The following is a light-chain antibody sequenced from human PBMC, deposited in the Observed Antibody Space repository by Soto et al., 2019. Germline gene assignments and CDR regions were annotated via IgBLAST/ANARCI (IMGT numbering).Light chain of an antibody. J-gene: IGKJ5*01. CDR2: GAS. CDR3: QQYGGSPPIT. CDR1: QSVSSRY. V-gene: IGKV3-20*01. Sequence: EIVLTQSPGTLSLSPGERATLSCRASQSVSSRYLTWYQQKPGQAPRLLIYGASSRATGIPDRFSGSGSGTDFTLTISSLEPEDFAVYSCQQYGGSPPITFGQGTRLEMK.